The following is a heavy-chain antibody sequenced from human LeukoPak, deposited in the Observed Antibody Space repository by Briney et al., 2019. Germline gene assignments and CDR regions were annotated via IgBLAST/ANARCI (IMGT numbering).Heavy chain of an antibody. Sequence: PGGSLRLSCAVSGFTVSRNYMAWVRQAPGRGLEWVSVIYSSGSTLYADSVKGRFTISRDNSKNTLYLQMNSLRAEDTAVYYCARDPNGDYLGAFDFWGQGTLVTVSS. CDR3: ARDPNGDYLGAFDF. D-gene: IGHD4-17*01. V-gene: IGHV3-53*01. CDR1: GFTVSRNY. CDR2: IYSSGST. J-gene: IGHJ3*01.